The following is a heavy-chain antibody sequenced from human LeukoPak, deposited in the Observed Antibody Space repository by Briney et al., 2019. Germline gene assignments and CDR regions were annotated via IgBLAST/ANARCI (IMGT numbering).Heavy chain of an antibody. V-gene: IGHV4-34*01. CDR3: ARRGSITIFGVVSDYYYYMDV. CDR2: INHSGST. J-gene: IGHJ6*03. CDR1: GGSFSGYY. D-gene: IGHD3-3*01. Sequence: PSETLSLTCAVYGGSFSGYYWSWIRQPPGKGLEWIGEINHSGSTNYNPSLKSRVTISVDTSKNHFSLKLRSVTAADTAVYYCARRGSITIFGVVSDYYYYMDVWGKGTTVTVSS.